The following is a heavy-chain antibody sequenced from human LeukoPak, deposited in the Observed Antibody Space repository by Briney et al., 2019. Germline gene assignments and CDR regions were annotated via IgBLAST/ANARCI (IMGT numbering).Heavy chain of an antibody. CDR2: ISAYNGYT. CDR1: GYTLTSYS. V-gene: IGHV1-18*01. CDR3: ARDKAVTTEVTQYFQH. Sequence: ASVKVSCKASGYTLTSYSISWVRQAPGQGLEWMGWISAYNGYTNYAQKFQFRVTMTTDTSTSTAYMELRSLTSDDTAVYYCARDKAVTTEVTQYFQHWGQGTLVTVSS. D-gene: IGHD4-11*01. J-gene: IGHJ1*01.